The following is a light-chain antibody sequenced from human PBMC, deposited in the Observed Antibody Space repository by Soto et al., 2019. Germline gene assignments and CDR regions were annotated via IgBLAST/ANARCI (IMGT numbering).Light chain of an antibody. CDR2: KAS. CDR1: QNINSW. J-gene: IGKJ1*01. Sequence: DIQMTQSPSTLSASVGDRVTITCRATQNINSWLAWYQQKPGKAPKLLIYKASSLESGVPSRFSGSGSGTXFXLTISSLQPDDFATYYCQQYDTYGTFGQGTKVEIK. V-gene: IGKV1-5*03. CDR3: QQYDTYGT.